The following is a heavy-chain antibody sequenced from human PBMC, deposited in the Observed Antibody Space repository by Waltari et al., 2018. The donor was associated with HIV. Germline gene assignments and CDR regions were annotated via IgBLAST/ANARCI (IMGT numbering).Heavy chain of an antibody. D-gene: IGHD1-26*01. V-gene: IGHV3-15*02. CDR3: TTFEMGTTRNF. CDR2: IRSKTDGGAT. J-gene: IGHJ4*02. Sequence: VQLVGSGGALVTPGGSPKISCAVSGITFKNPWLIWVPPAPGKGLQWLGHIRSKTDGGATDYAAPLSGRFAISTDDFNNTMFLEMKTLKVDDTAVYYCTTFEMGTTRNFWGQGTLVTVSS. CDR1: GITFKNPW.